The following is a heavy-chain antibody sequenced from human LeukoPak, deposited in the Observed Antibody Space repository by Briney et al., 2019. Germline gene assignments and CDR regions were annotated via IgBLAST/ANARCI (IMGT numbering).Heavy chain of an antibody. CDR1: GFTFSSYA. CDR2: ISGSGGST. V-gene: IGHV3-23*01. D-gene: IGHD6-13*01. CDR3: AKEVIAAAPNGDGGWFDP. Sequence: PGGSLRLSCAVSGFTFSSYAMSWVRQAPGKGLEWVSAISGSGGSTYYADSVKGRFTISRDNSKNTLYLQMNSLRAEDTAVYYCAKEVIAAAPNGDGGWFDPWGQGTLVTVSS. J-gene: IGHJ5*02.